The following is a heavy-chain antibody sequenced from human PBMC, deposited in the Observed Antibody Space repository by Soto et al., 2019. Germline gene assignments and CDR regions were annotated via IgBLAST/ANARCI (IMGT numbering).Heavy chain of an antibody. D-gene: IGHD5-12*01. Sequence: GGSLRLSCAASGFTFSSYAMHWVRQAPGKGLEYVSAISSNGGSTYYADSVKGRFTISRDNSKNTLYLQMGSLRAEDMAVYYCARGMRDGYNYYFDYWGQGTLVTVSS. V-gene: IGHV3-64*02. CDR1: GFTFSSYA. CDR3: ARGMRDGYNYYFDY. CDR2: ISSNGGST. J-gene: IGHJ4*02.